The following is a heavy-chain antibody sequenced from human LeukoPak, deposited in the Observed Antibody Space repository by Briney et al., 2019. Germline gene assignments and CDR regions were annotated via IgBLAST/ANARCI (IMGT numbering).Heavy chain of an antibody. V-gene: IGHV1-18*01. CDR3: ARSTGSSWSRGGWFDP. D-gene: IGHD6-13*01. CDR1: GYTFTSYG. Sequence: ASVKVSCXASGYTFTSYGISWVRQAPGQGLEWMGWISAYNGNTNYAQKLQGRVTMTTDTSTSTAYMELRSLRSDDTAVYYCARSTGSSWSRGGWFDPWGQGTLVTVSS. J-gene: IGHJ5*02. CDR2: ISAYNGNT.